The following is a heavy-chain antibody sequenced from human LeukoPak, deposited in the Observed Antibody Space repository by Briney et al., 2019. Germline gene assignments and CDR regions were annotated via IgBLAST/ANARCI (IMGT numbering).Heavy chain of an antibody. D-gene: IGHD2-15*01. CDR2: IIPIFGTA. CDR1: GGTFSSYA. V-gene: IGHV1-69*13. J-gene: IGHJ3*02. Sequence: ASVKVSFKASGGTFSSYAISWVRQAPGQGLEWMGGIIPIFGTANYAQKSQGRVTITADESTSTAYMELSSLRSEDTAVYYCARDQKDRDAFDIWGQGTMVTVSS. CDR3: ARDQKDRDAFDI.